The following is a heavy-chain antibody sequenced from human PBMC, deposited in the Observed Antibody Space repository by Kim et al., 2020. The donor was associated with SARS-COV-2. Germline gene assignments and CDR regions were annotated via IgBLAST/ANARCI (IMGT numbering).Heavy chain of an antibody. CDR2: YYSTTT. Sequence: YYSTTTTYNPSLKSRVTISVATSKNQFSLKLSSVTAADTAVYYCARGMGDLWGRGTLVTVSS. V-gene: IGHV4-59*09. J-gene: IGHJ2*01. CDR3: ARGMGDL.